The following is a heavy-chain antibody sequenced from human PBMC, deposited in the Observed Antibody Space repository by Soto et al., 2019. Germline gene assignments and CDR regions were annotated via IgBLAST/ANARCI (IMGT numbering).Heavy chain of an antibody. CDR3: ARDGNGPMRLGYFDY. CDR1: GFTFSSYA. CDR2: ISYDGSNK. Sequence: QVQLVESGGGVVQPGRSLRLSCAASGFTFSSYAMHWVRQAPGKGLEWVAVISYDGSNKYYADSVKGRFTISRDNSKNTLYLQMNSLRAEDTAVYYCARDGNGPMRLGYFDYWGQGTLVTVSS. D-gene: IGHD3-16*01. J-gene: IGHJ4*02. V-gene: IGHV3-30-3*01.